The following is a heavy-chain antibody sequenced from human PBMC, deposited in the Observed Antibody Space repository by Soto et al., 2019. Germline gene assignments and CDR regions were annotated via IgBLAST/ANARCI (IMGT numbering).Heavy chain of an antibody. CDR3: TTGYYYDSSGYYYGSAFDI. CDR2: IKSKTDGGTT. Sequence: GGSLRLSCAASGFTFSNAWMSWVRQAPGKGLEWVGRIKSKTDGGTTDYAAPVKGRFTISRDDSKNTLYLQMNSLRTEDTAVYYCTTGYYYDSSGYYYGSAFDIWGQGTMVTVS. D-gene: IGHD3-22*01. CDR1: GFTFSNAW. V-gene: IGHV3-15*01. J-gene: IGHJ3*02.